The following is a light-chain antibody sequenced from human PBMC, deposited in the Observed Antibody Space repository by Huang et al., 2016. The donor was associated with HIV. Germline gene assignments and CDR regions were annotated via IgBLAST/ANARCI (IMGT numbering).Light chain of an antibody. CDR2: GAS. CDR1: QSVSSN. CDR3: QQYDAWPRGT. J-gene: IGKJ1*01. Sequence: EIVMTQSPVTLSVSPGERATLSCRASQSVSSNLDWYQQKPGQAPRLLIYGASTRVPGIPARFRCSGSGTEFTLTLNSLQSEDFAVYYCQQYDAWPRGTFGQGTKVEV. V-gene: IGKV3-15*01.